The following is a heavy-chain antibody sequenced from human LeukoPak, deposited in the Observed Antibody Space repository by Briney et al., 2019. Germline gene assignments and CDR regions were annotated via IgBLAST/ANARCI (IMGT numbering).Heavy chain of an antibody. D-gene: IGHD3-22*01. J-gene: IGHJ4*02. Sequence: PGGSLRLSCAASGFTFSSYAMSWVRQAPGKGLEWVSSISGSGGSTYYADSVKGRFTISRDNSKNTLYLQMNSLRAEDTAVYYCAIFGDSSGYSPGFVYWGQGTLVTVSS. CDR1: GFTFSSYA. CDR3: AIFGDSSGYSPGFVY. CDR2: ISGSGGST. V-gene: IGHV3-23*01.